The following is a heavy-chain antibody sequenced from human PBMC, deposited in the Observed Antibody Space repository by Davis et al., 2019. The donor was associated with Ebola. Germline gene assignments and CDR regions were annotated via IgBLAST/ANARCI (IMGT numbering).Heavy chain of an antibody. D-gene: IGHD3-3*01. J-gene: IGHJ4*02. V-gene: IGHV1-18*01. CDR3: ARGSRFLEFLYGDFDY. CDR1: GYTFTSYG. CDR2: ISAYNGNT. Sequence: ASVKVSCKASGYTFTSYGISWVRQAPGQGLERMGWISAYNGNTNYAQKLQGRATMTTDTSTSTAYMELRSLRSDDTAVYYCARGSRFLEFLYGDFDYWGQGTLVTVSS.